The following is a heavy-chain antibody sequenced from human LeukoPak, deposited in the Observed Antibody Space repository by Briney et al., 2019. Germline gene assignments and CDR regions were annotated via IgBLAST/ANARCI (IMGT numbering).Heavy chain of an antibody. CDR1: GGTFSSYA. CDR2: IIPIFGTA. J-gene: IGHJ4*02. CDR3: AASGSGYYLFDY. V-gene: IGHV1-69*05. Sequence: SVKVSCKASGGTFSSYAISWVRQAPGQGLEWMGGIIPIFGTANYAQKFQGRVTITTDESTSTAYMELSSLRSEDTAVYYCAASGSGYYLFDYWGQGTLVTVSS. D-gene: IGHD3-3*01.